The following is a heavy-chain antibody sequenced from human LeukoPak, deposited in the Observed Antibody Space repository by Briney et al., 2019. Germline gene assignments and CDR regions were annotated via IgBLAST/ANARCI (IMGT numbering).Heavy chain of an antibody. V-gene: IGHV3-7*05. CDR2: IKQDGSEM. CDR3: ASTQTFDN. CDR1: GFTFSNYW. Sequence: PGGSLRLSCAASGFTFSNYWMSWGRQAPGKGLEWVANIKQDGSEMYYVDSVKGRFTISRDNAKNSLHLHMNSLRAEDTAVYYCASTQTFDNWGPGTLVTVSS. J-gene: IGHJ4*02.